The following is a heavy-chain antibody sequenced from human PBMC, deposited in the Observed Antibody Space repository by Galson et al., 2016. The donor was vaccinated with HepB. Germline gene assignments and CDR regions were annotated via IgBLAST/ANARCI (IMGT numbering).Heavy chain of an antibody. CDR1: GDSVSSDSAA. J-gene: IGHJ4*02. CDR2: TYYRSTGYN. CDR3: TREKDNRFPY. Sequence: CAIPGDSVSSDSAAWTWISQSPSRGLEWLGRTYYRSTGYNEYAVSVKSRITINSDTSKYQFSLQLTSVTPEDTAVYYCTREKDNRFPYWGQGTLVTVS. D-gene: IGHD1-1*01. V-gene: IGHV6-1*01.